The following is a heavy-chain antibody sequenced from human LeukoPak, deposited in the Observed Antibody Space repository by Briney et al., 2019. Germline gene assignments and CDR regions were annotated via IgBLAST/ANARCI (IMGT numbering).Heavy chain of an antibody. CDR1: GFTFSSYS. CDR2: ISSGSSTI. J-gene: IGHJ6*03. CDR3: TRDCAAYLPYFYCYMDV. Sequence: GGSLRLSCAASGFTFSSYSMSWVRQAPGKGLEWVSYISSGSSTIYYADSVKGRFTISRDNAKNSLYLQMNTLRADDTAVYYCTRDCAAYLPYFYCYMDVWGKGTTVTVSS. D-gene: IGHD5/OR15-5a*01. V-gene: IGHV3-48*04.